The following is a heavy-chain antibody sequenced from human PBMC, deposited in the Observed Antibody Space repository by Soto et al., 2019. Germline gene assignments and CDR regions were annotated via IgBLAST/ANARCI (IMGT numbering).Heavy chain of an antibody. CDR3: ARVGPYCGGDCYSPPP. J-gene: IGHJ5*02. CDR2: IYHSGST. V-gene: IGHV4-38-2*02. CDR1: GYSIRNGYY. Sequence: SETLSLTCTVSGYSIRNGYYWGWVRQPPGKGLEWIGTIYHSGSTYYNPSLKSRVTISVDASENHFSLKLSSVTAADTAVYYCARVGPYCGGDCYSPPPWGQGTLVTVSS. D-gene: IGHD2-21*02.